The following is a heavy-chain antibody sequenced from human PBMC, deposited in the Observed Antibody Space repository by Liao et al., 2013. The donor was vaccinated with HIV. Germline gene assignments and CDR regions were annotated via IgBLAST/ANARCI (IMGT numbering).Heavy chain of an antibody. V-gene: IGHV4-34*01. D-gene: IGHD3-10*01. CDR3: ASSGSGSTAEYFQH. CDR1: GGSFNNYY. J-gene: IGHJ1*01. CDR2: INHSEST. Sequence: QVQLQQWGAGLLKPSETLSLTCAVYGGSFNNYYWSWIRQPPREGGVEWIGEINHSESTNYNPSLKSRVTISVDTSKNQFSLKVRYVTAADTAVYYCASSGSGSTAEYFQHWGQGTLGHRLL.